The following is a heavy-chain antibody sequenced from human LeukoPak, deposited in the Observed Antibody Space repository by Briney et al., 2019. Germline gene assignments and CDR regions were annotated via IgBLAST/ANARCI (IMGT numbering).Heavy chain of an antibody. CDR3: AKSNGYGLVEI. Sequence: SETLSLTCVDCVGSFSGYYWSWIRQPPRKGREWMGNIFYSGSTYHSPPLKSRVTISLDTSMQQSSLKLNSMTAADTAGHYFAKSNGYGLVEIWGERAMVSVSS. V-gene: IGHV4-34*12. CDR2: IFYSGST. CDR1: VGSFSGYY. J-gene: IGHJ3*02. D-gene: IGHD3-10*01.